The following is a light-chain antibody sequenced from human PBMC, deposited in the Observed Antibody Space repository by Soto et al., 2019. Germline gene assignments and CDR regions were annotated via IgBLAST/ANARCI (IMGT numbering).Light chain of an antibody. CDR3: QSFDLTVSWV. J-gene: IGLJ3*02. CDR2: HST. Sequence: QSVLTQPPSVSGAPGQRGTISCTGSSSNIGAGYNVQWYQQLPGTAPKLFIYHSTNRPSGVPHRFSASKSGTSASLTITGLQAEDEADYYCQSFDLTVSWVFGGGTKLTVL. CDR1: SSNIGAGYN. V-gene: IGLV1-40*01.